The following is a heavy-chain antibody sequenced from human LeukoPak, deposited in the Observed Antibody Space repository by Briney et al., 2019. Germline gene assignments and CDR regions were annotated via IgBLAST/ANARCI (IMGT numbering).Heavy chain of an antibody. D-gene: IGHD1-7*01. CDR1: GFTFSSYA. V-gene: IGHV3-30*01. Sequence: GGSLRLSCAASGFTFSSYAVDWVRQAPGKGLEWVAVISYGGSNKFYADSVKGRFAISRDNSRNTLYLQMNSLSAEDTAVYYCATGITTTTFSYFDYWGQGALVTVSS. CDR3: ATGITTTTFSYFDY. J-gene: IGHJ4*02. CDR2: ISYGGSNK.